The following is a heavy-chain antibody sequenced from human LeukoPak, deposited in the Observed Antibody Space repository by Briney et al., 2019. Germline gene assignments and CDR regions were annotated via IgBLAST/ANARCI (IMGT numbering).Heavy chain of an antibody. Sequence: GGSLRLSCSASGFTFNNYAMHWVRQSPGKGLEYITTISGNGGGTYYADSVKGRFTISRDNSKNTLYLQLSSLRAEDTAVYYCVKSWDVVVVVAAFDYWGRGTLVTVTS. D-gene: IGHD2-15*01. CDR2: ISGNGGGT. CDR1: GFTFNNYA. V-gene: IGHV3-64D*06. J-gene: IGHJ4*02. CDR3: VKSWDVVVVVAAFDY.